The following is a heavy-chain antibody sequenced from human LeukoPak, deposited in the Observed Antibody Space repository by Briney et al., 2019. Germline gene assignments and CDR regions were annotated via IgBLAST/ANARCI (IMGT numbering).Heavy chain of an antibody. CDR2: IYYSGST. CDR1: GASISSSSYY. CDR3: ARHQDSGSVYTSYDY. V-gene: IGHV4-39*01. D-gene: IGHD1-26*01. Sequence: SETLSLTCTVSGASISSSSYYWGWIRQPPGKGLEWIGSIYYSGSTYYNPSLKSRVAIFVDTSKNQFSLKLSSVTAADTAVYYCARHQDSGSVYTSYDYWGQGTLVTVSS. J-gene: IGHJ4*02.